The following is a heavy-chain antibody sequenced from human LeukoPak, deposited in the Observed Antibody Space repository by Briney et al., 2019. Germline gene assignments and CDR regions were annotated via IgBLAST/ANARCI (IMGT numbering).Heavy chain of an antibody. CDR1: GGSISSYY. Sequence: PSETLSLTCTVSGGSISSYYWSWIRQPPGKGLEWIGYIYYRGNTKYNPSFNSRVTMSVDTSKTQFSLKLTSVTAADTAVYFCAREGTTGWAFWGQGTLVTVSS. V-gene: IGHV4-59*01. J-gene: IGHJ4*02. CDR2: IYYRGNT. CDR3: AREGTTGWAF. D-gene: IGHD1-1*01.